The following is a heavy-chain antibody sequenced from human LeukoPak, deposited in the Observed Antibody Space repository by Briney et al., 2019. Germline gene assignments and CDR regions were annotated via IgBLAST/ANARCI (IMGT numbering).Heavy chain of an antibody. CDR3: AKDMVETYYYDSSGYYLDY. CDR1: GFTFDDYA. V-gene: IGHV3-43*02. D-gene: IGHD3-22*01. J-gene: IGHJ4*02. Sequence: PGGSLRLSCPASGFTFDDYAMHWVRQAPGKGLEWVSLISGDGGSTYYADSVKGRFTISRDNSKNSLYLQMNSLRTEDTALYYCAKDMVETYYYDSSGYYLDYWGQGTLVTVSS. CDR2: ISGDGGST.